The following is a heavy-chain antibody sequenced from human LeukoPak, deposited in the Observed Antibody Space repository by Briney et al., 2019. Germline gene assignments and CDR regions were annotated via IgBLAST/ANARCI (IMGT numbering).Heavy chain of an antibody. V-gene: IGHV1-2*02. CDR3: AREIKAAAGQKDWFDP. CDR1: GYTFTGYY. Sequence: GASVKVSCKASGYTFTGYYMHWVRQAPGQGLEWMGWINPNSGGTNYAQKFQGRVTMTRDTSISTAYMELSRLRSEDTAVYYCAREIKAAAGQKDWFDPWGQGTLVTVSS. J-gene: IGHJ5*02. D-gene: IGHD6-13*01. CDR2: INPNSGGT.